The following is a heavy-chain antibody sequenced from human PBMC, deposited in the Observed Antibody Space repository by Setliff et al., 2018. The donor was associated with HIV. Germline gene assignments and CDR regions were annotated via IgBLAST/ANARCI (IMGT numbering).Heavy chain of an antibody. V-gene: IGHV4-59*11. CDR3: ARDQTGVAAAAFGGGSAWSDEGFDI. CDR1: GGSISSHY. Sequence: SETLSLTCTVSGGSISSHYWSWIRQPPGKGLEWIGSIYYNGITNYNPSLKSRVTVSVDTSKNQFSLKLSSVTAADTAVYYCARDQTGVAAAAFGGGSAWSDEGFDIWGQGTMVTVS. J-gene: IGHJ3*02. CDR2: IYYNGIT. D-gene: IGHD6-13*01.